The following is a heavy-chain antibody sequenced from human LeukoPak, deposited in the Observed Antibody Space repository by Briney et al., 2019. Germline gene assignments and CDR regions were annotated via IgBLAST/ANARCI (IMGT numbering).Heavy chain of an antibody. CDR3: ARGNYYAMDV. Sequence: GGSLRLSCAASGFTFSNYWMHWDRQAPGKGLVWVSRINSDGSSTSYADSVKGRFTISRDNAKNTLYLQMNSLRVEDTAVHYCARGNYYAMDVWGQGTTVTVSS. CDR1: GFTFSNYW. V-gene: IGHV3-74*01. CDR2: INSDGSST. J-gene: IGHJ6*02.